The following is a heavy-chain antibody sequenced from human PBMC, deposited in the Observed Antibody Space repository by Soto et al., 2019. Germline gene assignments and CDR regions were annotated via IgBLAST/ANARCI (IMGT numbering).Heavy chain of an antibody. CDR2: ISANNDVT. V-gene: IGHV1-18*01. Sequence: QVQLVQSGAEVKKPGASVKVSCKASGYTFSNHGINWVRQAPGQGLEWMGWISANNDVTNYAQKVQGRVTMTTDTSRSAAYKEMRSLRADDKAVYYCARGLYTSSWSGFDYWGQGTLVTVSS. CDR3: ARGLYTSSWSGFDY. J-gene: IGHJ4*02. D-gene: IGHD6-19*01. CDR1: GYTFSNHG.